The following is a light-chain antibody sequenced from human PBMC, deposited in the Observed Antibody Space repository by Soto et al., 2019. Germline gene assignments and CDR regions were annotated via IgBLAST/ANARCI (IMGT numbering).Light chain of an antibody. Sequence: DIQMTQSPSTLSASVGDRVTITCPASQSISTWLAWYQQKPGKAPKLLIYKASSLEGGVPSRFSGSGSWTEFNITVSSLRPDDFATYYCLQYNTYPLTFGGGTTVEIK. J-gene: IGKJ4*02. V-gene: IGKV1-5*03. CDR3: LQYNTYPLT. CDR1: QSISTW. CDR2: KAS.